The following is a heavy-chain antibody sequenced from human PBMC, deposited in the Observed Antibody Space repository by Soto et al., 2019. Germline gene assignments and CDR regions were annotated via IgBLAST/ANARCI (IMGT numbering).Heavy chain of an antibody. CDR2: ISWDSVYI. CDR3: GKDLNGPPTDHGMDV. V-gene: IGHV3-9*01. Sequence: SLRLSCAASGFSFDDYAMHWVRQVPGKGLEWVSSISWDSVYITYADSVKGRFTISRDNAQNSLYLQMDSLRGEDTALYFCGKDLNGPPTDHGMDVWGQGTTVTVSS. J-gene: IGHJ6*02. CDR1: GFSFDDYA. D-gene: IGHD1-1*01.